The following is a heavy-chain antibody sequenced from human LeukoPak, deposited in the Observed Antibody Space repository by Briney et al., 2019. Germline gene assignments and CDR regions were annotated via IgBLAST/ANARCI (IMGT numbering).Heavy chain of an antibody. CDR2: IYYTGST. CDR1: GGSISSYY. V-gene: IGHV4-59*01. J-gene: IGHJ6*03. D-gene: IGHD5-12*01. Sequence: SETLSLTCAISGGSISSYYWSWIRQPPGKGLEWIGYIYYTGSTNHNPSLKSRVTISVDTSKNQFSLKLSSVTAADTAVYYCARVVYSGYDFRGAMDVWGKGTTVTVSS. CDR3: ARVVYSGYDFRGAMDV.